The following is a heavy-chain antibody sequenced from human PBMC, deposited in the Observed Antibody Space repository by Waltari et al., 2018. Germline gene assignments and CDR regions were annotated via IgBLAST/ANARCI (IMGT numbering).Heavy chain of an antibody. CDR1: GGSISSGSYY. J-gene: IGHJ6*02. CDR2: IYTSGST. Sequence: QVQLQESGPGLVKPSQTLSPTCTVSGGSISSGSYYWSWIRQPAGKGLEWIGRIYTSGSTNYNPSLKSRVTISVDTSKNQFSLKLSSVTAADTAVYYCARDGYAYGMDVWGQGTTVTVSS. D-gene: IGHD5-18*01. CDR3: ARDGYAYGMDV. V-gene: IGHV4-61*02.